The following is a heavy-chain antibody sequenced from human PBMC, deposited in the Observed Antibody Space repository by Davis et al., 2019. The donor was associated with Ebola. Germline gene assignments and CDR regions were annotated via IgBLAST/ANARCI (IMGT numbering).Heavy chain of an antibody. V-gene: IGHV1-8*01. Sequence: ASSVPVSCLASLYTFTSYDINWVRQATGQGLEWMGWMNPNSGNTGYAQKFQGRVTMTRNTSMSTAYMELSSLRSEDTAVYYCARGDSSGWYDFDYWGQGTLVTVSS. CDR3: ARGDSSGWYDFDY. D-gene: IGHD6-19*01. J-gene: IGHJ4*02. CDR1: LYTFTSYD. CDR2: MNPNSGNT.